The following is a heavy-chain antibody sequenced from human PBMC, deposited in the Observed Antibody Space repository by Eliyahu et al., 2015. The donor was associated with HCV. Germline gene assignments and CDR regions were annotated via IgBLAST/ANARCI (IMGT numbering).Heavy chain of an antibody. Sequence: QITLKESGPTLVRPTQTLTLTCTFSGFSLKKXGMXVGWFRQPPGKALEWLALISWDXDIRYSPSLKTRLTITKDTSKNQVVLTMTNMDPVDTGTYYCAHRPDYYDASGYYYGWFDPWGRGTLVTVSS. D-gene: IGHD3-22*01. J-gene: IGHJ5*02. V-gene: IGHV2-5*02. CDR1: GFSLKKXGMX. CDR2: ISWDXDI. CDR3: AHRPDYYDASGYYYGWFDP.